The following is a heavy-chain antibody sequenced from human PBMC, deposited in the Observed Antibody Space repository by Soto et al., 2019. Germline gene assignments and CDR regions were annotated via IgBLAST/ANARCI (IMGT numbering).Heavy chain of an antibody. CDR1: GYNFSIYG. V-gene: IGHV1-18*01. CDR2: ISAYDGKT. D-gene: IGHD3-3*01. Sequence: QVQLVQSGAEVKKPGASVKVSCKASGYNFSIYGINWVRQAPGQGLELMGWISAYDGKTTYAEKFQGRVTMTTDASTSTAYMELRSLRSDDTAVYYCARDPHEYWTSYWFDPWGQGTLVTVSS. J-gene: IGHJ5*02. CDR3: ARDPHEYWTSYWFDP.